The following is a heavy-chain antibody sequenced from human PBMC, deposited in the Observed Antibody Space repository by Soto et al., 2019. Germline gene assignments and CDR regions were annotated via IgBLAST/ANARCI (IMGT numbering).Heavy chain of an antibody. J-gene: IGHJ4*02. D-gene: IGHD6-19*01. V-gene: IGHV3-30*18. CDR1: GFTFSSYG. CDR3: AKDEDSSGWYNERGFGY. Sequence: GGSLRLSCAASGFTFSSYGMHWVRQAPGKGLEWVAVISYDGGNKYYADSVKGRFTISRDNSKNTLYLQMNSLRAEDTAVYYCAKDEDSSGWYNERGFGYWGQGTLVTVSS. CDR2: ISYDGGNK.